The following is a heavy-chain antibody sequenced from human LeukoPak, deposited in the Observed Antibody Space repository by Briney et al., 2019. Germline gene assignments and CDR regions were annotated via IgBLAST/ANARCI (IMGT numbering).Heavy chain of an antibody. CDR2: IRSSSSTM. CDR1: GFTFSSYG. CDR3: ARARGYNHGPQDYYFDY. V-gene: IGHV3-48*02. Sequence: PGGSLRLSCAASGFTFSSYGMSWVRQAPEKGLEWVSYIRSSSSTMYYADSVKGRFTISRDNAKSSLYLQMSSLRDEDTAVYYCARARGYNHGPQDYYFDYWGQGTLVTVSS. J-gene: IGHJ4*02. D-gene: IGHD5-18*01.